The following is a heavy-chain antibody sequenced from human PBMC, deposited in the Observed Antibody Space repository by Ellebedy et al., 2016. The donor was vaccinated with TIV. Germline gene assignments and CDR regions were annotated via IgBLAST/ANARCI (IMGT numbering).Heavy chain of an antibody. V-gene: IGHV3-30*04. CDR3: ARADEVLRSFDWLLANGFDI. Sequence: PGGSLRLSCVASGFTFNTYTMNWVRQVPGEGPEWVALLSYDGNAEYYSDSVKGRFTISRDNSRNKLYLQMNSLRIEDTAVYYCARADEVLRSFDWLLANGFDIWGQGTMVTVSS. D-gene: IGHD3-9*01. J-gene: IGHJ3*02. CDR1: GFTFNTYT. CDR2: LSYDGNAE.